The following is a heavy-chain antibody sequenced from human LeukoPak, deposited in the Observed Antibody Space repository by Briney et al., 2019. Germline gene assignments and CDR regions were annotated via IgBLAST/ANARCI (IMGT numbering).Heavy chain of an antibody. D-gene: IGHD3-10*01. J-gene: IGHJ3*02. V-gene: IGHV1-69*06. CDR1: GGTFSSYP. CDR2: IIPMFDTA. Sequence: SVKVSCKASGGTFSSYPISWVRQAPGQGLEWMGGIIPMFDTADFAQKFQGRVTITADTSTSTAYMQLSSLRSEDTAVYYCARARSGPYGSGSLDAFDIWGQGTMVTVSS. CDR3: ARARSGPYGSGSLDAFDI.